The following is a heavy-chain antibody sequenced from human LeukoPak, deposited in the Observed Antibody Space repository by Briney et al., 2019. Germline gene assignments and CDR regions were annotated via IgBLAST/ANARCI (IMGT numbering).Heavy chain of an antibody. Sequence: GGSLRLSCAASGFSFDDYGMSWVRQAPGKGLEWVSGIDWNGGSTGYADSVRGRFTISRDNGRNSVFLQMNSLRAEDTAIYYCARAPEYYYYYYMDVWGKGTTVTVSS. CDR1: GFSFDDYG. D-gene: IGHD2/OR15-2a*01. CDR3: ARAPEYYYYYYMDV. CDR2: IDWNGGST. V-gene: IGHV3-20*04. J-gene: IGHJ6*03.